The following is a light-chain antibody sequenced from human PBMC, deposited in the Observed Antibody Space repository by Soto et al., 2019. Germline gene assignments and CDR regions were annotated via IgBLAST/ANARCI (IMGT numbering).Light chain of an antibody. Sequence: EIVMTQSPDSLSVSPGDGATLSCRASQSVASNVAWYQQKPGQGPRLLIHGASTRAVGVPARFSGSGSGTDFTLTINSLQSEDFAVYDCQQYHNWPPQYTFVQGTKLQIK. CDR2: GAS. V-gene: IGKV3-15*01. CDR3: QQYHNWPPQYT. J-gene: IGKJ2*01. CDR1: QSVASN.